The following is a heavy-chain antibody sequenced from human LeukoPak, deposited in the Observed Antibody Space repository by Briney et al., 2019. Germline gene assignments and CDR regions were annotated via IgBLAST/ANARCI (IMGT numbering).Heavy chain of an antibody. J-gene: IGHJ6*02. V-gene: IGHV3-30*18. CDR2: ISYDGSNK. CDR1: GFTFSSYG. CDR3: AKASVTGGGSGMDV. D-gene: IGHD1-20*01. Sequence: PGGSLRLSCAASGFTFSSYGMHWVRQAPGKGLEWVAVISYDGSNKYCADSVKGRFTISRDNSKNTLYLQMNSLRAEDTAVYYCAKASVTGGGSGMDVWGQGTTVTVPS.